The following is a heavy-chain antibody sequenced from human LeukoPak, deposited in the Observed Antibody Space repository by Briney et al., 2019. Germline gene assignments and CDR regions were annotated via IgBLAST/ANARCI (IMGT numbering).Heavy chain of an antibody. CDR2: IRYDGSNK. J-gene: IGHJ4*02. CDR1: GFTFSSYG. D-gene: IGHD6-13*01. CDR3: AKGIGIAAAGTEDFDY. V-gene: IGHV3-30*02. Sequence: GGSLRLSCAASGFTFSSYGMHWVRRAPGKGLEWVAFIRYDGSNKYYADSVKGRFTISRDNSKNTLYLQMNSLRAEDTAVYYCAKGIGIAAAGTEDFDYWGQGTLVTVSS.